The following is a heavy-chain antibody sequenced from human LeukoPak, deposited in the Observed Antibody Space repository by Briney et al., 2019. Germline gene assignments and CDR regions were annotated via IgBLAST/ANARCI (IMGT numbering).Heavy chain of an antibody. CDR2: INHSGST. V-gene: IGHV4-34*01. CDR1: GGSFSGYY. J-gene: IGHJ6*03. Sequence: SETLSLTCAVYGGSFSGYYWSWIRQPPGKGLEWIGEINHSGSTNYNPSLKSRVTISVDTSKNQLSLKLSSVTAADTAVYYCARVVDPGGYYYFYYMDVWGKGTTVTVSS. D-gene: IGHD3-16*01. CDR3: ARVVDPGGYYYFYYMDV.